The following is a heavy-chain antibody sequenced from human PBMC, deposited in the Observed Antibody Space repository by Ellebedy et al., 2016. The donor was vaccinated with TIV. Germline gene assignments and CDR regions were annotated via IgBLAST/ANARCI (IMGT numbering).Heavy chain of an antibody. D-gene: IGHD5-12*01. CDR1: GGSFSGYY. Sequence: SETLSLTXAVYGGSFSGYYWSWIRQPPGKGLEWIGEINHSGSTNYNPSLKSRVTISVDTSKNQFSLKLSSVTAADTAVYYCARAGEEWLRQLPDYWGQGTLVTVSS. CDR2: INHSGST. J-gene: IGHJ4*02. V-gene: IGHV4-34*01. CDR3: ARAGEEWLRQLPDY.